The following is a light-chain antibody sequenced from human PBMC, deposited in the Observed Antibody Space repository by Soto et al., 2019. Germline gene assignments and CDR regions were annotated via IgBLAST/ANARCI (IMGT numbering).Light chain of an antibody. CDR2: NNN. Sequence: SWLTQPPSASGTPGQRVTISCSGSSSNIGGNPVNWYQQLPGTAPKLLIYNNNQRPSGVPDRFSGSKSGTSASLAISGLQSEDEADYYCAAWHDSLNGPVFGGGTKVTVL. V-gene: IGLV1-44*01. J-gene: IGLJ3*02. CDR1: SSNIGGNP. CDR3: AAWHDSLNGPV.